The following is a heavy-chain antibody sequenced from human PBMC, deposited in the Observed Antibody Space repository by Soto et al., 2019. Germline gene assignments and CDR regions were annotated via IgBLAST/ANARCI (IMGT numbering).Heavy chain of an antibody. J-gene: IGHJ4*02. CDR2: ISGSGGST. V-gene: IGHV3-23*01. CDR1: GFTFSSYA. D-gene: IGHD2-15*01. Sequence: GGSLRLSCAASGFTFSSYAMSWVRQAPGKGLEWVSAISGSGGSTYYADSVKGRFTISRDNSKNTLYLQMNSLRAEDTAVYYCANRPEAATFGYWGQGTLVTVSS. CDR3: ANRPEAATFGY.